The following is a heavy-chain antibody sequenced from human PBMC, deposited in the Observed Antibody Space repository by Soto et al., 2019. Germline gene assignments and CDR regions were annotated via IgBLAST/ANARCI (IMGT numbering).Heavy chain of an antibody. V-gene: IGHV5-51*01. CDR1: GYSFSRYW. CDR3: ARLLGYCSGGRCQNWYFDL. D-gene: IGHD2-15*01. CDR2: LYPGDSKT. J-gene: IGHJ2*01. Sequence: PGESLKISCRGSGYSFSRYWVGWVRQMPGKGLEWMGILYPGDSKTRYSPSFQGQVTISADKSIGTAYLQWSSLKASDTAMYYCARLLGYCSGGRCQNWYFDLWGRGTLVTVPQ.